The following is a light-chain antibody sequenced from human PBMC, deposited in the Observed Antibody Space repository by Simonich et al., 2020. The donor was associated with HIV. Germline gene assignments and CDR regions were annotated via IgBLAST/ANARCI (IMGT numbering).Light chain of an antibody. CDR1: SSDVGGYDH. J-gene: IGLJ3*02. Sequence: QSALTQPPSASGSPGQSVTISCTGTSSDVGGYDHVSWYQQHPGKAPKLMISDVTKRPSGVPDRFSGSKSGNTASLTISGLQAEDEADYYCCSFAGAYTWVFGGGTKLTVL. V-gene: IGLV2-11*01. CDR3: CSFAGAYTWV. CDR2: DVT.